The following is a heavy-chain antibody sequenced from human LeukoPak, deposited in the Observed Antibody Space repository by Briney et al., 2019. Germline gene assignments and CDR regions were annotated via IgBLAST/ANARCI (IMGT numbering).Heavy chain of an antibody. D-gene: IGHD6-13*01. V-gene: IGHV1-46*01. CDR2: INPSGGST. CDR3: ARVGPKTDPRYSSSFYSFDY. CDR1: GYTFTSYY. J-gene: IGHJ4*02. Sequence: ASVKVSCKASGYTFTSYYMHWVRQAPGQGLEWMGIINPSGGSTSYAQKFQGRVTMTRDTSTSTVYMELSSLRSEDTAVYYCARVGPKTDPRYSSSFYSFDYWGQGTLVTVSS.